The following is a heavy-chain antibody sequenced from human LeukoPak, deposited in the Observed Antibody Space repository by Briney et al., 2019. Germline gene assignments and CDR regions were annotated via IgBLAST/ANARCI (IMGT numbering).Heavy chain of an antibody. Sequence: PGGSLRLSCAASGFTFSSYGMHWVRQAPGKGLEWVAVISYDGSNKYYADSVKGRFTISRDNSKNTLYLQMNSLRAEDTAVYYCAKGGSPGSYFDYWGQGTLVTVSS. V-gene: IGHV3-30*18. CDR1: GFTFSSYG. CDR3: AKGGSPGSYFDY. CDR2: ISYDGSNK. D-gene: IGHD3-16*01. J-gene: IGHJ4*02.